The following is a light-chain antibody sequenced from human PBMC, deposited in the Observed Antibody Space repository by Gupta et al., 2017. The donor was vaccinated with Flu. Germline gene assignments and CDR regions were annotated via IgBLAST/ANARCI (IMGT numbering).Light chain of an antibody. CDR2: EGS. J-gene: IGLJ2*01. V-gene: IGLV2-23*03. CDR1: SSDVGSYTL. CDR3: CSYAGSSTFDVV. Sequence: QSALTQPASVSGSPGQSITISCTGTSSDVGSYTLVSWYQQPPGKAPKLMIYEGSKRPSGVSNRFSGSKSGNTASLTTSGLQAEDEADYYCCSYAGSSTFDVVFGGGTKLTVL.